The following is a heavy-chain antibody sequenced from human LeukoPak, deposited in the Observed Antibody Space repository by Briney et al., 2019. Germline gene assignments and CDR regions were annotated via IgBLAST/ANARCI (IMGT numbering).Heavy chain of an antibody. J-gene: IGHJ3*02. CDR1: GFTFSSYA. Sequence: GESLRLSCSASGFTFSSYAMHWVRQAPGKGLEYVSAISSNGGSTYYADSVKGRFTISRDNSKNTLYLQMSSLRAEDTAVYYCVKVVTMVRGVIAPDAFDIWGQGTMVTVSS. D-gene: IGHD3-10*01. V-gene: IGHV3-64D*06. CDR2: ISSNGGST. CDR3: VKVVTMVRGVIAPDAFDI.